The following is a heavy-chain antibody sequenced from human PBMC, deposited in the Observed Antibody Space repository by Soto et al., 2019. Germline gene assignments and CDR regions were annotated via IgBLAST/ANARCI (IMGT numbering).Heavy chain of an antibody. CDR2: ISGSDSST. CDR1: GFSFSSYA. J-gene: IGHJ6*02. V-gene: IGHV3-23*01. CDR3: ARVLCGSSSCHYYFYGMDV. Sequence: EVQLLESGGGLVQPGGSLRLSCAASGFSFSSYAMNWVRQAPGKGLECVSGISGSDSSTYYADSVEGRFTISRDNSKNTLYLQMNSLRAEDTAVYYCARVLCGSSSCHYYFYGMDVWDQGTTVTVSS. D-gene: IGHD6-6*01.